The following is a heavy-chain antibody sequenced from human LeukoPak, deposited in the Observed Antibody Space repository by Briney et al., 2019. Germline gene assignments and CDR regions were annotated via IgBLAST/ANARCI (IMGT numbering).Heavy chain of an antibody. D-gene: IGHD3-16*01. J-gene: IGHJ4*02. V-gene: IGHV3-30*18. CDR1: GFSFSSYA. Sequence: GGSLRLSCAASGFSFSSYAIHWVRQAPGKGLEWVAVISYDGSKEYYADSVKGRFTISRDNSKNTLYLQMNGLRAEDTAVYYCAKVRGFEYVWGSYVYWGQGTLVTVSS. CDR2: ISYDGSKE. CDR3: AKVRGFEYVWGSYVY.